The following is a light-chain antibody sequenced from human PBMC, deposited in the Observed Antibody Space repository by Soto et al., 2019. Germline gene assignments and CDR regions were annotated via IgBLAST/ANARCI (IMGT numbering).Light chain of an antibody. CDR3: QQYYTWPPLYT. CDR1: QSVSSN. J-gene: IGKJ2*01. CDR2: SAS. V-gene: IGKV3-15*01. Sequence: ETVMTQSPATLSVSSGERVTLSCRASQSVSSNLAWYQQKPGQAPRLLIYSASTRATGIPARFSGSGSGTEFTFTISSLQSEDFAVYYCQQYYTWPPLYTFGQGTKLEIK.